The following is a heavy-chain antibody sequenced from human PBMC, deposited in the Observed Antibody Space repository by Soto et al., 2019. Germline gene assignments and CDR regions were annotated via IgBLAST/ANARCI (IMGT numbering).Heavy chain of an antibody. CDR3: ARPLAAGEYYCGMDV. D-gene: IGHD6-13*01. Sequence: GGSLRLSCAASGFTFSSYAMHWVRQAPGKGLEWVAVISYDGSNKYYADSVKGRFTISRDNSKNTLYLQMNSLRAEDTAVYYCARPLAAGEYYCGMDVWGQGTTGTVSS. V-gene: IGHV3-30-3*01. CDR2: ISYDGSNK. J-gene: IGHJ6*02. CDR1: GFTFSSYA.